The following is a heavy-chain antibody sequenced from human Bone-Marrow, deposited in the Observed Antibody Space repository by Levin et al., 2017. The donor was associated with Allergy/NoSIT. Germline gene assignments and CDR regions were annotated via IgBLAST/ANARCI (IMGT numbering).Heavy chain of an antibody. CDR2: ISYDGSNK. V-gene: IGHV3-30*18. D-gene: IGHD6-6*01. CDR1: GFTFSSYG. Sequence: GGSLRLSCAASGFTFSSYGMHWVRQAPGKGLEWVAVISYDGSNKYYADSVKGRFTISRDNSKNTLYLQMNSLRAEDTAVYYCAKDLTGGIAAPSPDYYYGMDVWGQGTTVTVSS. J-gene: IGHJ6*02. CDR3: AKDLTGGIAAPSPDYYYGMDV.